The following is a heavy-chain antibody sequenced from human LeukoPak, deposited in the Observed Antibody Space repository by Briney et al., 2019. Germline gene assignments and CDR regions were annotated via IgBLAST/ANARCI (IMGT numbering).Heavy chain of an antibody. J-gene: IGHJ5*02. V-gene: IGHV1-2*02. CDR3: ARAVLLWFGELAVPPNWFDP. Sequence: GASVKVSCKASGYTFTGYYMHWVRQAPGQGLEWMGWINPNSGGTNYAQKFQGRVTMTRDTSISTAYMELSRLRSDDTAVYYCARAVLLWFGELAVPPNWFDPWGQGTLVTVSS. D-gene: IGHD3-10*01. CDR1: GYTFTGYY. CDR2: INPNSGGT.